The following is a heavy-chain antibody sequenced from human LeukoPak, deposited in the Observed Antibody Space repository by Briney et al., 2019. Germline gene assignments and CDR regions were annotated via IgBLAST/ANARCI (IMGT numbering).Heavy chain of an antibody. D-gene: IGHD3-16*01. J-gene: IGHJ3*02. V-gene: IGHV3-21*01. Sequence: GGSLRLSCAASGFTFSSYSMNWVRQAPGKGLEWVSSISCSSSYIYYADSVKGRLTISRDNAKNSLYLQMNSLRAEHTAVYYCASEQRGGAFDIWGQGTMVTVSS. CDR1: GFTFSSYS. CDR3: ASEQRGGAFDI. CDR2: ISCSSSYI.